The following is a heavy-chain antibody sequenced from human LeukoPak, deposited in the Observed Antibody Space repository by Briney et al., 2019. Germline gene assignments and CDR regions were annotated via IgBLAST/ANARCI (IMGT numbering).Heavy chain of an antibody. D-gene: IGHD6-19*01. J-gene: IGHJ4*02. CDR1: GFAFSTYA. CDR2: IRPDGDRT. Sequence: GGSLRLSCAASGFAFSTYAITWVRQGPGKGLEWVSAIRPDGDRTYYANSVRGRFTISRDNSKDTVYLQINGLRVEDTAVYYCAREQSGTRGWYTVDYWGQGTLVTVSS. V-gene: IGHV3-23*01. CDR3: AREQSGTRGWYTVDY.